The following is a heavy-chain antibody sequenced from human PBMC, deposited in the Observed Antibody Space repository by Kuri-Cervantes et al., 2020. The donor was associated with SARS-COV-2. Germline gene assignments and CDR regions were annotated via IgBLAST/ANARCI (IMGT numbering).Heavy chain of an antibody. D-gene: IGHD3-3*01. CDR3: ARGEGMTIFGVVRKENNWFDP. CDR2: ISSSSSYI. CDR1: GFTFSSYS. Sequence: GESLKISCAASGFTFSSYSMNWVRQAPGKGLEWVSSISSSSSYIYYADSVKGRFTISRDNAKNSLYLQMNSLRAEDTAVYYCARGEGMTIFGVVRKENNWFDPWGQGTLVTVSS. J-gene: IGHJ5*02. V-gene: IGHV3-21*01.